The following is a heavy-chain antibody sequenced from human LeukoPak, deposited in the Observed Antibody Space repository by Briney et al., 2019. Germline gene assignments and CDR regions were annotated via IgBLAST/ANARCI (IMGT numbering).Heavy chain of an antibody. Sequence: GESLKISCKGSGYSFTSYWIGWVRQMPGKGLEWMGFIYPGDSDTRYSPSFQGQVTISADKSISTAYLQWSSLKASDTAMYYCARPSTYYDSSGYIDYWGQGTLVTVSS. CDR1: GYSFTSYW. D-gene: IGHD3-22*01. CDR3: ARPSTYYDSSGYIDY. V-gene: IGHV5-51*01. J-gene: IGHJ4*02. CDR2: IYPGDSDT.